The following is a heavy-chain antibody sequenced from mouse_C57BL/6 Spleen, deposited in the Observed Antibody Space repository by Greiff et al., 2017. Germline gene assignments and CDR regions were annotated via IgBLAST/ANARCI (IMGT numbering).Heavy chain of an antibody. CDR3: ARGGLLGNYFDE. CDR2: ISSGGSYT. V-gene: IGHV5-6*01. J-gene: IGHJ2*01. CDR1: GFTFSSYG. D-gene: IGHD1-1*02. Sequence: EVHLVASGGYLVKPGGSLKLSCAASGFTFSSYGMSWVRPTPYKRLEWVATISSGGSYTYYPASVKGRFTISRENEKKTLYMQMSSRKSEDTAMYYCARGGLLGNYFDEGGEGPTHTVNS.